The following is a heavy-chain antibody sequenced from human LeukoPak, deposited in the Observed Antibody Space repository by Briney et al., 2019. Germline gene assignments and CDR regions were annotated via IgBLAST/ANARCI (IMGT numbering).Heavy chain of an antibody. V-gene: IGHV3-66*02. CDR1: GFTVSSNY. J-gene: IGHJ6*03. Sequence: GGSLRLSCAASGFTVSSNYMSWVRQAPGKGLEWVSVIYSGGSTYYADSVKGRFTISRDNSKNKLYLQMNSLRAEDTAVYYCARIVVPAAMYYYYMDVWGKGTTVTVSS. CDR2: IYSGGST. D-gene: IGHD2-2*01. CDR3: ARIVVPAAMYYYYMDV.